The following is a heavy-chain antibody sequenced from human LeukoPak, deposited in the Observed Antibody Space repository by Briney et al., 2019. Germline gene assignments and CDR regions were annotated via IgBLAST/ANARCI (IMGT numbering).Heavy chain of an antibody. D-gene: IGHD2-15*01. CDR1: GGTFSSYA. V-gene: IGHV1-69*06. Sequence: SVKVSCKASGGTFSSYAISWVRQAPGQGLEWMGGIIPIFGTANYAQKFQGRVTITADKSTSTAYMELSSLRSEDTAVYYCARGMDCSGGSCRHLFDYWGQGTLVTVSS. CDR3: ARGMDCSGGSCRHLFDY. J-gene: IGHJ4*02. CDR2: IIPIFGTA.